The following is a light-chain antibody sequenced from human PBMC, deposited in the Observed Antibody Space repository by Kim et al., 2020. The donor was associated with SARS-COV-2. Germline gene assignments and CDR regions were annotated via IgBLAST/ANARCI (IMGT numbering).Light chain of an antibody. CDR1: QSTSMW. V-gene: IGKV1-5*01. CDR2: DAS. CDR3: LQYNINTYT. Sequence: DIQMTQSPSTLSASVGDRVTITCRASQSTSMWLAWYQHKPGKAPKLLIYDASSLESGVPSRFRGSGSGTEFTLTISSLQPDDFVTYYSLQYNINTYTFGQRTKMCIK. J-gene: IGKJ2*01.